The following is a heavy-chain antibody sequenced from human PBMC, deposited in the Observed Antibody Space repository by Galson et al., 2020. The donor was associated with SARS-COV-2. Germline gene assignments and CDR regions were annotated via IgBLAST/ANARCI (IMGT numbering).Heavy chain of an antibody. Sequence: ASVKVSCKASGYTFTSYGISWVRHAPGQGLEWMGWISAYNGNTNYAQKLQGRVTMTTDTSTSTAYMELRSLRSDDTAVYYCARGGGYDFWSGLDYYYGMDVWGQGTTVTVSS. J-gene: IGHJ6*02. V-gene: IGHV1-18*04. D-gene: IGHD3-3*01. CDR2: ISAYNGNT. CDR3: ARGGGYDFWSGLDYYYGMDV. CDR1: GYTFTSYG.